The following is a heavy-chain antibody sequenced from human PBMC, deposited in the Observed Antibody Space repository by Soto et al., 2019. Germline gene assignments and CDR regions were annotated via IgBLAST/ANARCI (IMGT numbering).Heavy chain of an antibody. J-gene: IGHJ4*02. CDR3: ARDFWSGYYTGYYFDY. D-gene: IGHD3-3*01. V-gene: IGHV3-33*01. CDR1: GFTFRSYG. Sequence: WWSLRLSCAASGFTFRSYGMHWFRQAPGKGLEWVAVIWYDGSNKYYADSVKGRFTISRDNSKNTLYLQMNSLRAEDTAVYYCARDFWSGYYTGYYFDYWGQGTLVTVS. CDR2: IWYDGSNK.